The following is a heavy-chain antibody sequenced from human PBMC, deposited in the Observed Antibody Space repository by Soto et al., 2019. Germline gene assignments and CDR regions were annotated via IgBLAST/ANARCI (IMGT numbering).Heavy chain of an antibody. Sequence: GGSLRLSCAASGFTFSSYAMSWVRQAPGKGLKWVSAISGSGGSTYYADSVKGRFTISRDNSKNTLYLQMNSLRAEDTAVYYCAKDQDIVVGYGMDVWGQGTTVTVSS. CDR3: AKDQDIVVGYGMDV. V-gene: IGHV3-23*01. J-gene: IGHJ6*02. D-gene: IGHD2-2*01. CDR1: GFTFSSYA. CDR2: ISGSGGST.